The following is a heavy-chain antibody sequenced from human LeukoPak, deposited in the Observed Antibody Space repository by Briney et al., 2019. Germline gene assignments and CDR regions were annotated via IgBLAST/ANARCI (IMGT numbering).Heavy chain of an antibody. Sequence: SETLSLTCTVSGVSISSYYWNWIRQPPGKGLEWIGYIYYSGRANYNPSLKSRVTISVDTSKNQFSLKLSSVTAADTAVYYCASFDYGSGIIPDWGQGTLVTVSS. D-gene: IGHD3-10*01. V-gene: IGHV4-59*01. CDR3: ASFDYGSGIIPD. CDR2: IYYSGRA. J-gene: IGHJ4*02. CDR1: GVSISSYY.